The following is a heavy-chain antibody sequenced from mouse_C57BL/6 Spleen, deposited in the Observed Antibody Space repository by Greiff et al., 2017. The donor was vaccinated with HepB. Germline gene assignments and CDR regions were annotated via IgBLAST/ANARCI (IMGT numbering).Heavy chain of an antibody. V-gene: IGHV3-6*01. CDR3: ARDYYYGSSSWYFDY. D-gene: IGHD1-1*01. CDR1: GYSITSGYY. CDR2: ISYDGSN. J-gene: IGHJ2*01. Sequence: DVKLQESGPGLVKPSQSLSLTCSVTGYSITSGYYWNWIRQFPGNKLEWMGYISYDGSNNYNPSLKNRISITRDTSKNQFFLKLNAVTTEDTATYYCARDYYYGSSSWYFDYWGQGTTLTVSS.